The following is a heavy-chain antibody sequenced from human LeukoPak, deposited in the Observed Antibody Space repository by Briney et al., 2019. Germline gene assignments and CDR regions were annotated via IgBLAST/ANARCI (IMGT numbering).Heavy chain of an antibody. CDR3: ATNIAVAYSKAFDI. J-gene: IGHJ3*02. CDR1: GFTFSSYA. D-gene: IGHD6-19*01. Sequence: GGSLRLSCAASGFTFSSYAMHWVRQAPGKALEWVAVISYDGSNKYYADSVKGRFTISRDNSKNTLYLQMNSLRAEDTAVYYCATNIAVAYSKAFDIWGQGTMVTVSS. CDR2: ISYDGSNK. V-gene: IGHV3-30-3*01.